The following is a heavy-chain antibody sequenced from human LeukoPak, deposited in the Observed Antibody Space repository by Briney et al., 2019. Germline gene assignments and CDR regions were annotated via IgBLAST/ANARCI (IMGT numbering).Heavy chain of an antibody. CDR2: IYYSGST. Sequence: SETLSLTCTVSGGSISSYYWSWIRQPPGKGLEWSGYIYYSGSTNYNPSLKSRVTISVDTSKNQFSLKLSSVTAADTAVYYCARAGGYDSSGYYHYYFDYWGQGTLVTVSS. D-gene: IGHD3-22*01. V-gene: IGHV4-59*01. CDR3: ARAGGYDSSGYYHYYFDY. CDR1: GGSISSYY. J-gene: IGHJ4*02.